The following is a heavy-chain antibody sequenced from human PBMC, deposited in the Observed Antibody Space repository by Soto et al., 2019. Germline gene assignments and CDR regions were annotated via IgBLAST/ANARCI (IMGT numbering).Heavy chain of an antibody. J-gene: IGHJ6*02. D-gene: IGHD5-12*01. CDR3: AYITIVATTGGLDYYYYGMDV. CDR2: IYYSGST. V-gene: IGHV4-39*01. CDR1: GGSISSSSYY. Sequence: QLQLQESGPGLVKPSETLSLTCTVSGGSISSSSYYWGWIRQPPGKGLEWIGSIYYSGSTYYNPSPKSRVTISVDTSKNQFSLKLGSVTAADTAVYYCAYITIVATTGGLDYYYYGMDVWGQGTTVTVSS.